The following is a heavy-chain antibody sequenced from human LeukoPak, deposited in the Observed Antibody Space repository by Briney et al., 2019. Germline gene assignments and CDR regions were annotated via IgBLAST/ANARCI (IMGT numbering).Heavy chain of an antibody. V-gene: IGHV4-30-2*01. CDR3: ARGSFGEWYFDY. Sequence: PSETLSLTCAVSGGSISSGGYSWSWIRQPPGKGLEWIGYIYHSGSTYYNPSLKSRVTISVDRSKNQFSLKLSSVTAADTAVYYCARGSFGEWYFDYWGQGTLVTVSS. D-gene: IGHD3-10*01. CDR2: IYHSGST. J-gene: IGHJ4*02. CDR1: GGSISSGGYS.